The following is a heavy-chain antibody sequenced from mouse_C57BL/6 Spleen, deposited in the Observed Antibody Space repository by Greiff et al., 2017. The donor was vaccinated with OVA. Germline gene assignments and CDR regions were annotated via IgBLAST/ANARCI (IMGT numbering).Heavy chain of an antibody. Sequence: LQESGPGLVQPSQSLSITCTVSGFSLTSSGVHWVRQSPGKGLEWLGVIWSGGSTDYNAAFISRLSISKDNSKSQVFFKMNSLQADDTAIYYCAFDGYYEVYYAMDYWGQGTSVTVSS. J-gene: IGHJ4*01. D-gene: IGHD2-3*01. CDR2: IWSGGST. CDR3: AFDGYYEVYYAMDY. CDR1: GFSLTSSG. V-gene: IGHV2-2*01.